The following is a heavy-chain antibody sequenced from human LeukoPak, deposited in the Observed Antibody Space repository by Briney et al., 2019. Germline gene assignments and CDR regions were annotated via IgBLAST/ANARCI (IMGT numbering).Heavy chain of an antibody. J-gene: IGHJ3*02. V-gene: IGHV3-7*01. CDR1: GFTFSNFW. Sequence: TGGSVRLFCTASGFTFSNFWMGWVRQAAGEGLEWVANIKQDETEKFYLDSVKGRFTISRDSAKNSLYLQMNSLRAEDTAVYYCARDSQDPLVSVSAFDIWGQGTMVTVSS. CDR3: ARDSQDPLVSVSAFDI. CDR2: IKQDETEK.